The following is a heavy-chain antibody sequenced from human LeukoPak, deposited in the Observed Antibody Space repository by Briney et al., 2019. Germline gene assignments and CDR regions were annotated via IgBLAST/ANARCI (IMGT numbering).Heavy chain of an antibody. D-gene: IGHD5-12*01. CDR3: ARDRGYSGYGPVDY. Sequence: GGSLRLSCAASGFTFSSYGMHWVCQAPGKGLEWVAVISYDGSNKYYADSVKGRFTISRDNSKNTLYLQMNSLRAEDTAVYYCARDRGYSGYGPVDYWGQGTLVTVSS. V-gene: IGHV3-30*19. CDR2: ISYDGSNK. CDR1: GFTFSSYG. J-gene: IGHJ4*02.